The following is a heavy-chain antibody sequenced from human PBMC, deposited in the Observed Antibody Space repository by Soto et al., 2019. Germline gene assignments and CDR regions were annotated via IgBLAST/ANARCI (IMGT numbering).Heavy chain of an antibody. D-gene: IGHD3-22*01. J-gene: IGHJ1*01. Sequence: QVQLQESSPALVKPSETRSLTCTVSNGSISPNYWSWIRQPPGKGLEWIGYIYYAGTTTYNPSLQSRVSISVDTSKNEVSLKLTSVTAADTSVYFCARLGAYYQAMDSWGQGTLVTVSS. CDR3: ARLGAYYQAMDS. V-gene: IGHV4-59*08. CDR2: IYYAGTT. CDR1: NGSISPNY.